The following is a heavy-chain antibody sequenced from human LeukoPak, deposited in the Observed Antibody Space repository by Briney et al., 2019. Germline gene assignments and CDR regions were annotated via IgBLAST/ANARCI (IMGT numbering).Heavy chain of an antibody. CDR1: GFTFSSYA. V-gene: IGHV3-53*01. D-gene: IGHD2-21*01. CDR3: ARGSAYCGGDCYGY. J-gene: IGHJ4*02. CDR2: IYSGGST. Sequence: GGSLRLSCAASGFTFSSYAMSWVRQAPGKGLEWVSVIYSGGSTYYADSVKGRFTISRDNSKNTLYLQMNSLRAEDTAVYYCARGSAYCGGDCYGYWGQGTLVTVSS.